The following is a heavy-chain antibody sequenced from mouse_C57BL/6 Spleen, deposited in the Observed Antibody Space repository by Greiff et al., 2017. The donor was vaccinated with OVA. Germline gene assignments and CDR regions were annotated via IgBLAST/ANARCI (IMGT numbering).Heavy chain of an antibody. Sequence: VQLQQPGAELVKPGASVKLSCKASGYTFTSYWMHWVKQRPGQGLEWIGMIHPNSGSTNYNEKFKSKATLTVDKSSSTAYMQLSSLTSEDSAVYYCARTTRGDYAMDYWGQGTSVTVSS. CDR1: GYTFTSYW. J-gene: IGHJ4*01. V-gene: IGHV1-64*01. D-gene: IGHD1-1*01. CDR3: ARTTRGDYAMDY. CDR2: IHPNSGST.